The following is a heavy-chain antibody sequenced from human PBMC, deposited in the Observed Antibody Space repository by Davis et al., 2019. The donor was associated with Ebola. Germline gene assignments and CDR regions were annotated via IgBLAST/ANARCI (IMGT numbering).Heavy chain of an antibody. CDR1: GFTVSTNF. D-gene: IGHD2-15*01. J-gene: IGHJ4*02. Sequence: GESLKISCAASGFTVSTNFMSWVRQAPGKGLEWISYISSSGRTMYYADSVKGRFTISRDNSKNTLFLQMNSLRAEDTAVYYCAKGDCSGGICYPDYWGQGTLVTVSS. CDR3: AKGDCSGGICYPDY. CDR2: ISSSGRTM. V-gene: IGHV3-11*01.